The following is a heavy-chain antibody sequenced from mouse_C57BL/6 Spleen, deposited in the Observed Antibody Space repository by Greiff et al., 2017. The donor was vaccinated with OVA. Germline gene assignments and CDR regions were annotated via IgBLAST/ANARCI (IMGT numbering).Heavy chain of an antibody. Sequence: QVQLQQPGAELVRPGSSVKLSCKASGYTFTSYWMDWVKQRPGQGLEWIGNIYPSDSETHYNQKFKDKATLTVDKSSSTAYMQLSSLTSEDSAVYYCARGAYYGSSYESAWFAYWGQGTLVTVSA. CDR2: IYPSDSET. D-gene: IGHD1-1*01. V-gene: IGHV1-61*01. J-gene: IGHJ3*01. CDR1: GYTFTSYW. CDR3: ARGAYYGSSYESAWFAY.